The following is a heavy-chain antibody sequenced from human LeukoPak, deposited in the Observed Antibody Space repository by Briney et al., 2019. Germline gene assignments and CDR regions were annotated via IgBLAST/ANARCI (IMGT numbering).Heavy chain of an antibody. CDR3: ATDLRCSGGSCYRPHWFDP. CDR1: GYTLTELS. V-gene: IGHV1-24*01. J-gene: IGHJ5*02. Sequence: ASVKVSCKVSGYTLTELSMHWVRQAPGKGLEWMGGFDPEDGETIYAQKFQGRVAMTDDTSTDTAYLELSSLRSEDTAVYYCATDLRCSGGSCYRPHWFDPWGQGTLVTVSS. CDR2: FDPEDGET. D-gene: IGHD2-15*01.